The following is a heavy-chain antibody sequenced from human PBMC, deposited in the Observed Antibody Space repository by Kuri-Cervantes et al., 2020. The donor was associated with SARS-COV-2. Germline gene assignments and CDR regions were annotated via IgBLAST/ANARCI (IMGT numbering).Heavy chain of an antibody. CDR2: IIPIFGTA. V-gene: IGHV1-69*05. D-gene: IGHD6-13*01. Sequence: SVKVSCKASGGTFSSYAISWVRQAPGQGLEWMGGIIPIFGTANYAQKFQGRVTITTDESTSTAYMELSSLRSDDTAVYCCARDGSSWGEFDPWGQGTLVTVSS. CDR3: ARDGSSWGEFDP. J-gene: IGHJ5*02. CDR1: GGTFSSYA.